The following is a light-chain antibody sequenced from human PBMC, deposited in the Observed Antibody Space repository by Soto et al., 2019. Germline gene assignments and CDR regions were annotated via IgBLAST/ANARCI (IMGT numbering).Light chain of an antibody. J-gene: IGLJ3*02. CDR3: MLYMGGDMWV. Sequence: QAVVTQEPSFSVSPGGTVTLTCGLTSGSVSTSNYPSWYQQTPGQAPRTLIYSTVTRSSGVPDRFSGSILGNKASLTITGAQADDESDYYCMLYMGGDMWVFGGGTQLTVL. CDR1: SGSVSTSNY. CDR2: STV. V-gene: IGLV8-61*01.